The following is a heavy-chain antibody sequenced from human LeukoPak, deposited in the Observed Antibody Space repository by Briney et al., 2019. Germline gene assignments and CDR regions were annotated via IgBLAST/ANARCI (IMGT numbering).Heavy chain of an antibody. CDR1: GGSFSGYY. CDR2: IYHSGST. Sequence: SETLSLTCAVYGGSFSGYYWSWIRQPPGKGLEWIGYIYHSGSTYYNPSLKNRVTISVDRSKNQFSLKLSSVTAADTAVYYCAREGPWFDPWGQGTLVTVSS. V-gene: IGHV4-34*01. J-gene: IGHJ5*02. CDR3: AREGPWFDP.